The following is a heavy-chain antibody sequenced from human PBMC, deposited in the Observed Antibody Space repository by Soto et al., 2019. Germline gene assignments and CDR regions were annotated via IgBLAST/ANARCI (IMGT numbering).Heavy chain of an antibody. CDR2: IYWDDDK. CDR3: AHRRNYDGSWNEGVFDY. CDR1: GFSLTSRPVG. J-gene: IGHJ4*02. V-gene: IGHV2-5*02. D-gene: IGHD3-16*01. Sequence: QITLKESGPTLVKPTQTLTLTCTFSGFSLTSRPVGVGWVRQPPGKALEWLAFIYWDDDKRYSPSLRSTLTRTKDASKNQVVLTLTNMDPVDTATYYCAHRRNYDGSWNEGVFDYWGQGILVTVSS.